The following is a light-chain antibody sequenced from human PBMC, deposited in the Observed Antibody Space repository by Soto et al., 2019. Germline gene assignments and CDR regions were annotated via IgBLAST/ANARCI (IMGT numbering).Light chain of an antibody. CDR3: QQRHMWPIT. CDR2: DAY. J-gene: IGKJ5*01. V-gene: IGKV3-11*01. Sequence: EVVLTQPAVTLSLSPGEIATLSCRASQSFRGLLAWYQQKPGQAPRLLIYDAYNRATGIPPRFSGSGSGTDFTLTISSLEPEDSAVYYCQQRHMWPITFGQGTRLEIK. CDR1: QSFRGL.